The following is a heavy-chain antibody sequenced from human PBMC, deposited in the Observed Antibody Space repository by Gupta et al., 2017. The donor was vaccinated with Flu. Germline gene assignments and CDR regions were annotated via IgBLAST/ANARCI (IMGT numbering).Heavy chain of an antibody. CDR1: GFIFGTSA. CDR3: ARSKLGVFDGFDI. J-gene: IGHJ3*02. D-gene: IGHD3-10*01. CDR2: IRYDGGNK. V-gene: IGHV3-33*01. Sequence: LVASWGGVVQPGMSRSISCAGSGFIFGTSAMHRVRQAPGKGLEWLASIRYDGGNKDYVESVKGRFTISRDNVRNTLYLEMDSLRVEDTAVYYCARSKLGVFDGFDIWGQGTMVTVSS.